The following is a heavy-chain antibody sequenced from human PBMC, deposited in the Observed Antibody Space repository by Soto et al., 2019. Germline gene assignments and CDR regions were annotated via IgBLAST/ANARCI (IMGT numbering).Heavy chain of an antibody. V-gene: IGHV3-49*04. J-gene: IGHJ4*02. CDR2: IRSKAYGGTT. Sequence: EVQLVESGGGLVQPGWSLRLSCTASGFTFGDYAMSWVRQAPGKGLEWVGFIRSKAYGGTTEYAASVKGRFTISRDDSKSIAYLQMNSLKTEDTAVYYCTRASEYSSSPPYFDYWGQGTLVTVSS. D-gene: IGHD6-6*01. CDR3: TRASEYSSSPPYFDY. CDR1: GFTFGDYA.